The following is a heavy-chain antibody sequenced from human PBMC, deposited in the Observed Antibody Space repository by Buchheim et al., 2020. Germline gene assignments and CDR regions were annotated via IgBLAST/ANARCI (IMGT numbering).Heavy chain of an antibody. Sequence: EVQLVESGGGLVQPGGSLRLSCAASGFTFRSSWMNWVRQAPGKGLECVANIRHDGSEKNYVDSVKGRFTISRDNAKNSLYLQMNNLRAEDTAVYYCARDLFYYGSGTYNVNYYYYGMNVWGQGTT. CDR2: IRHDGSEK. V-gene: IGHV3-7*04. CDR3: ARDLFYYGSGTYNVNYYYYGMNV. D-gene: IGHD3-10*01. J-gene: IGHJ6*02. CDR1: GFTFRSSW.